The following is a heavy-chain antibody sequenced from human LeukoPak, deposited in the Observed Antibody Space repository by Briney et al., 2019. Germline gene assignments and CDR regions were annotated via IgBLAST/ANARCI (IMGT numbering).Heavy chain of an antibody. V-gene: IGHV3-30*03. CDR2: ISYDGSNK. Sequence: GGSLRLSCTASGFTFSSYSMNWVRQAPGKGLEWVAVISYDGSNKYYADSVKGRFTISRDNSKNTLYLQMNSLRAEDTAVYYCARDRGGLGDYWGQGTLVTVSS. J-gene: IGHJ4*02. D-gene: IGHD6-19*01. CDR1: GFTFSSYS. CDR3: ARDRGGLGDY.